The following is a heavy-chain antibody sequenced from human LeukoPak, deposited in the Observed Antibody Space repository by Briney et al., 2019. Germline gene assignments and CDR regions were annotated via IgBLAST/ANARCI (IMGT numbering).Heavy chain of an antibody. CDR1: GYTFTSYG. V-gene: IGHV1-18*01. D-gene: IGHD3-10*01. CDR3: ARDPFWHYGSGTREKDY. J-gene: IGHJ4*02. CDR2: ISAYNGNT. Sequence: ASVKVSCKASGYTFTSYGISWVRQAPGQGLEWMGWISAYNGNTNYAQKLQDRVTMTTDTSTSTAYMELRSLRSDDTAVYYCARDPFWHYGSGTREKDYWGQGTLVTVSS.